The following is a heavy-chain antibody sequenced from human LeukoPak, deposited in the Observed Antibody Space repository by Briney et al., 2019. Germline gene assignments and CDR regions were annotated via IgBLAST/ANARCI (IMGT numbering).Heavy chain of an antibody. CDR1: GGSFSDYY. CDR3: ARGLAYCGGDCYSGRFDY. V-gene: IGHV4-34*01. J-gene: IGHJ4*02. Sequence: SETLSLTCAVYGGSFSDYYWSWIRQPPGKGLEWIGEINHSGSTNYNPSLKSRVTISVDTSKNQFSLKLSSVTAADTAVYYCARGLAYCGGDCYSGRFDYWGQGTLVTVSS. CDR2: INHSGST. D-gene: IGHD2-21*02.